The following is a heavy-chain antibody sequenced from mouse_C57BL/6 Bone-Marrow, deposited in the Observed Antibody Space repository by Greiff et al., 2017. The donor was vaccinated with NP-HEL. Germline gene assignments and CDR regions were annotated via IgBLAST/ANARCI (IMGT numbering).Heavy chain of an antibody. Sequence: VHLVESGPELVKPGASVKISCKASGYSFTSYYIHWVKQRPGQGLEWIGWIYPGSGNTKYNEKFKGKATLTADTSSSTAYMQLSSLTSEDSAVYYCAREGYDYYWYFDVWGTGTTVTVSS. D-gene: IGHD2-4*01. CDR1: GYSFTSYY. CDR3: AREGYDYYWYFDV. V-gene: IGHV1-66*01. CDR2: IYPGSGNT. J-gene: IGHJ1*03.